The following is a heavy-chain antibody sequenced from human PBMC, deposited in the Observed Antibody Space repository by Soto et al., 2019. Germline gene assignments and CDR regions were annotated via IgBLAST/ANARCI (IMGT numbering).Heavy chain of an antibody. J-gene: IGHJ4*02. CDR3: GGETYYFDY. Sequence: QVQLVESGGDVVQPGRSLRLSCAASGFTFSNYGMHWARQAPGKGLEWVAAILYDGSNKYYADSVKGRFTTSRDNSKNTLYLQMNSLRAEDAAVYYCGGETYYFDYCGQGSVVTVSS. CDR2: ILYDGSNK. CDR1: GFTFSNYG. V-gene: IGHV3-33*01.